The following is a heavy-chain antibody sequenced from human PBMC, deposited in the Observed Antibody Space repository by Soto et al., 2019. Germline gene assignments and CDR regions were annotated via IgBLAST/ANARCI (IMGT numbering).Heavy chain of an antibody. CDR3: ARGVAVAEYYFDY. CDR2: INPNSGGT. V-gene: IGHV1-2*04. D-gene: IGHD6-19*01. Sequence: VSVKVSCKASGYTFTGYYMHWVRQAPGQGLEWMGWINPNSGGTNYAQKFQGWVTMTRDTSISTAYMELSRLRSDDTAVYYCARGVAVAEYYFDYWGQGTLVTVSS. J-gene: IGHJ4*02. CDR1: GYTFTGYY.